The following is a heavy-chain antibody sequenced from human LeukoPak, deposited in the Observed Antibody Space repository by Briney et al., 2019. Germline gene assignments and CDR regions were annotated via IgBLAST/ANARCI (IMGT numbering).Heavy chain of an antibody. J-gene: IGHJ4*02. CDR1: GYTFTSYD. D-gene: IGHD5-18*01. CDR3: AITAMVNRFFDY. CDR2: ISAYNGNT. V-gene: IGHV1-18*01. Sequence: ASVKVSCTASGYTFTSYDINWVRQATGQGLEWMGWISAYNGNTNYAQKLQGRVTMTTDTSTSTAYMELRSLRSDDTAVYYCAITAMVNRFFDYWGQGTLVTVSS.